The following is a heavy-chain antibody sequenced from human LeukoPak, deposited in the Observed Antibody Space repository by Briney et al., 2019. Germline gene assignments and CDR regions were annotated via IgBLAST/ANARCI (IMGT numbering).Heavy chain of an antibody. CDR3: AKDWFGELFVDY. V-gene: IGHV3-23*01. CDR1: GFTFSSYA. D-gene: IGHD3-10*01. J-gene: IGHJ4*02. CDR2: ISGSGGST. Sequence: GGSLRLSCAASGFTFSSYAMSWARQAPGKGLEWVSAISGSGGSTYYADSVKGRFTISRDNSKNTLYLQMNSLRAEDTAVYYCAKDWFGELFVDYWGQGTLVTVSS.